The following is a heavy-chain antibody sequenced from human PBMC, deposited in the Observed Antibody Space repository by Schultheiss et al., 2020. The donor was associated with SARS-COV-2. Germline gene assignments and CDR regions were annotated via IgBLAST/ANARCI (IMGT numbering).Heavy chain of an antibody. CDR1: GYSISSGYY. V-gene: IGHV4-38-2*02. CDR3: ARDMADYYYGMDV. D-gene: IGHD5-24*01. CDR2: IYYSGST. Sequence: ETLSLTCAVSGYSISSGYYWGWIRQPPGKGLEWIGYIYYSGSTYYNPSLKSRVTISVDTSKNQFSLKLSSVTAADTAVYYCARDMADYYYGMDVWGQGTTVTVSS. J-gene: IGHJ6*02.